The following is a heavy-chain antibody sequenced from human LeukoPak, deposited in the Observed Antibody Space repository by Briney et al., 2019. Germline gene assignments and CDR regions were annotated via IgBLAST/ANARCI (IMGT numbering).Heavy chain of an antibody. CDR3: ARPSRLGELSPFDY. Sequence: KPSETLSLTCTVSGGSISRYYWSWIRQPAGKGLEWIGRISASGSGNYNPSIKSRVTISVDTSKNQFSLNLRSVTAADTAVYYCARPSRLGELSPFDYWGQGTLVSVSS. V-gene: IGHV4-4*07. J-gene: IGHJ4*02. CDR1: GGSISRYY. D-gene: IGHD3-16*02. CDR2: ISASGSG.